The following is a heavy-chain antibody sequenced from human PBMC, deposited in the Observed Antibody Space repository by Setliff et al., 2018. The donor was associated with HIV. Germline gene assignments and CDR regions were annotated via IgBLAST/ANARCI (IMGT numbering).Heavy chain of an antibody. D-gene: IGHD3-10*01. CDR1: GYTFTEFY. CDR3: VREKAWWFGELLSDDAFDI. CDR2: IYPNTGGT. J-gene: IGHJ3*02. V-gene: IGHV1-2*02. Sequence: ASVRVSCKASGYTFTEFYVHWVRQAPGEGLEWIGWIYPNTGGTNYAQKFQGRVTVTRDTSISSVYMELSRLRSDDSAVYYCVREKAWWFGELLSDDAFDIWGQGTMVTVSS.